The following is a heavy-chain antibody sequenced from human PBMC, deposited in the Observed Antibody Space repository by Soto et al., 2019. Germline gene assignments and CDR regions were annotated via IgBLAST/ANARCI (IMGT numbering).Heavy chain of an antibody. CDR3: AIDSAIGMNDY. CDR1: GYTFTSYG. CDR2: ISAYNGNT. V-gene: IGHV1-18*01. J-gene: IGHJ4*02. Sequence: QVQLVQSGAEVKKPGASVKVSCKASGYTFTSYGISWVRQAPGQGLEWMGWISAYNGNTKYAQKLQGRVTMTTDTATSTAYMELSSLRSDITAVYYCAIDSAIGMNDYWGQGTLVTVSS.